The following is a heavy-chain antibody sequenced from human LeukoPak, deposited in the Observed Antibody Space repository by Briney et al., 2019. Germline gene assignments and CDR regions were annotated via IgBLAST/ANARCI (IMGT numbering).Heavy chain of an antibody. D-gene: IGHD3-10*01. CDR1: GGSISSYY. V-gene: IGHV4-59*01. J-gene: IGHJ3*02. Sequence: SETLSLTCTVSGGSISSYYWSWIRQPPGKGLEWIGYIYYSGSTNYNPSLKSRVTISVDTSKNQFSLKLSSVTAADTAVYYCARGGIWFGEPQDAFDIWGQGTMVTVSS. CDR3: ARGGIWFGEPQDAFDI. CDR2: IYYSGST.